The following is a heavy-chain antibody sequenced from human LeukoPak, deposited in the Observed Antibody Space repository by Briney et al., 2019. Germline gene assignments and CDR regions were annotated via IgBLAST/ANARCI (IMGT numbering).Heavy chain of an antibody. V-gene: IGHV4-4*07. CDR1: GDSIRNYY. D-gene: IGHD3-22*01. Sequence: SETLSLTCSVSGDSIRNYYWSWIRQPAGKGLEWIGRIYTSGTTDYNPSLKSRLTMSVDTPRNYFSLKLTSVTAADTAVYYCARESKSYDGSGYHHDCWGQGALVTVSS. CDR2: IYTSGTT. CDR3: ARESKSYDGSGYHHDC. J-gene: IGHJ4*02.